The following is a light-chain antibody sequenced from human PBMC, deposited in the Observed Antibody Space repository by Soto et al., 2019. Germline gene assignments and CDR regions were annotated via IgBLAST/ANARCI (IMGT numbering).Light chain of an antibody. V-gene: IGKV1-5*01. CDR2: DAS. CDR3: PQYNRYSGQ. Sequence: DIQMTQSPSTLSASVGDRVTITCRASQSISSWLAWYQQKPGKAPKLLIYDASSLESGVPSRFSGSGSGTESTLRLSRLHHDDFATYYCPQYNRYSGQVGKGTKVDIK. CDR1: QSISSW. J-gene: IGKJ1*01.